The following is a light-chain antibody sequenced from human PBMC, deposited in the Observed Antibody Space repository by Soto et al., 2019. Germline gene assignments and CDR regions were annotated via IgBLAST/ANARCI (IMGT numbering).Light chain of an antibody. Sequence: DIQMTQSPSSLSASVGDRVTITCRASQSINSNLNWYQQKQGTVPKLLIYAPSRLQSAVPSRFGGSGSCTDFTLTISSLQPEDFATYYSQQSYSSRTFGQEPKVEIK. CDR3: QQSYSSRT. J-gene: IGKJ1*01. CDR1: QSINSN. CDR2: APS. V-gene: IGKV1-39*01.